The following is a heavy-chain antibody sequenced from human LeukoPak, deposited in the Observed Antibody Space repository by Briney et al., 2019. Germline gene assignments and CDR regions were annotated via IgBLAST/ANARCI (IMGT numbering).Heavy chain of an antibody. CDR2: VTSYNGDT. CDR1: GYTFNNYG. CDR3: AKDWHILTGRDCFDP. D-gene: IGHD3-9*01. Sequence: ASVKVSCKASGYTFNNYGISWVRQAPGQGLEWMGWVTSYNGDTNYAQKFQGRVTMSTDTSTSTAYMELRSLRFDDTAIYYCAKDWHILTGRDCFDPWGQGTLVTVSS. J-gene: IGHJ5*02. V-gene: IGHV1-18*01.